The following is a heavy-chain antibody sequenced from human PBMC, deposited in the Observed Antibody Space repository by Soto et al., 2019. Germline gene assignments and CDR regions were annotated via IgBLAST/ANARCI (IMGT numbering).Heavy chain of an antibody. CDR3: AKDWGSSGWFNWFDS. Sequence: QVQLVESGGGVVQPGTSLRLSCVVSGFTLSNTGVHWVRQAPGKGLEWVAMISHDGFSQHYVDSVRGRFTISRDNSKNTLYLQMVSLRPEDTSVYYCAKDWGSSGWFNWFDSWGQGTLVIVSS. CDR1: GFTLSNTG. D-gene: IGHD6-13*01. V-gene: IGHV3-30*18. J-gene: IGHJ5*01. CDR2: ISHDGFSQ.